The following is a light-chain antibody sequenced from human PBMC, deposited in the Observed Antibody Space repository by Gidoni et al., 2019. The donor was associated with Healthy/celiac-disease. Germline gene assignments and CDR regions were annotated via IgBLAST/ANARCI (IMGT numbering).Light chain of an antibody. CDR2: GAS. CDR3: QQYGSSPLT. CDR1: QSVSSSY. J-gene: IGKJ1*01. V-gene: IGKV3-20*01. Sequence: IVSTQSPGTLSLSPGERATLSCRARQSVSSSYLAWYQQKPGQAPRLLIYGASSRAPGIPDRFSGSGSGTDFTLTISRLEPEDFALYYCQQYGSSPLTFGQGTKVEIK.